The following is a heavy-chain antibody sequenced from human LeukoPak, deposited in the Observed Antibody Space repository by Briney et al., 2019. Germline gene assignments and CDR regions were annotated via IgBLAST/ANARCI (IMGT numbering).Heavy chain of an antibody. Sequence: ASVKVSCKASGYTFTSYGISWVRQAPGQGLEWMGWISAYNGNTNYAQKLQGRVTMTTDTSTSTAYMELRSLRSDDTAVYYCARDRPTVITYYYMDVWGKGTTVTVSS. CDR3: ARDRPTVITYYYMDV. CDR1: GYTFTSYG. J-gene: IGHJ6*03. V-gene: IGHV1-18*01. CDR2: ISAYNGNT. D-gene: IGHD4-17*01.